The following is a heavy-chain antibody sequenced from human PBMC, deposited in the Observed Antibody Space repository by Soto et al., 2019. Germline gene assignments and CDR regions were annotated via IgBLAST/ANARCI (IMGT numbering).Heavy chain of an antibody. Sequence: GSGPTLVNPTQTLTLTCTFSGFSLSTSGVGVGWIRQPPGKALEWLALIYWDDDKRYSPSLKSRLTITKDTSKNQVVLTMTNMDPVDTATYYCAHVLLTTHEEPLVRDWFDPWGQGTLVTVSS. V-gene: IGHV2-5*02. CDR2: IYWDDDK. D-gene: IGHD6-6*01. CDR1: GFSLSTSGVG. J-gene: IGHJ5*02. CDR3: AHVLLTTHEEPLVRDWFDP.